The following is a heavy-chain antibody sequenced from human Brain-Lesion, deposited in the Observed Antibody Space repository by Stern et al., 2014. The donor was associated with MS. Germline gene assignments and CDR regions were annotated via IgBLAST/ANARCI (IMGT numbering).Heavy chain of an antibody. CDR2: IVHSGST. Sequence: VQLLQSGSGLVKPSQTLSLTCAVSGGSISSGDYSWSWIRQQPGKSLEWIGYIVHSGSTYYNPSLKSRVSISVDRSKNQFSLKLSSVTAADTAMYYCARIFGGNFDNWGQGTLVTVSS. D-gene: IGHD4-23*01. CDR3: ARIFGGNFDN. CDR1: GGSISSGDYS. V-gene: IGHV4-30-2*01. J-gene: IGHJ4*02.